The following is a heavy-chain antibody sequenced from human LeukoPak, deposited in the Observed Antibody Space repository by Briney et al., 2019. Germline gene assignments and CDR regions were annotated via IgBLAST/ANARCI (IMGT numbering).Heavy chain of an antibody. D-gene: IGHD1-1*01. CDR2: TYYRSKWSF. Sequence: SQTLSLTCAISGDSIFTKNVAWNWIRQSPSRGLEWLGRTYYRSKWSFDYAVSVKSRITINADTSKNQFSLQLSSVTPEDTAVYYCARGKYTSFDKWGQGTLVTVSS. V-gene: IGHV6-1*01. CDR3: ARGKYTSFDK. CDR1: GDSIFTKNVA. J-gene: IGHJ4*02.